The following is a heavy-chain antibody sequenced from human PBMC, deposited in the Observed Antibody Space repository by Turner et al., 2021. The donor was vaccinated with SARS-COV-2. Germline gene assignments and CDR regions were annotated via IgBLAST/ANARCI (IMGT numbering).Heavy chain of an antibody. V-gene: IGHV4-39*01. Sequence: QLQLQESGPGVVKPSETLSLTCAVSGGSISTPHYYWGWIRQPPGEGLEWIGIVYYSGSTYYHTSLKSRVIISVDTSNNQVSLKLSSVTAADTAVYYCARHFRSAVAAVPFDFWGQGTLVTVSS. D-gene: IGHD6-19*01. CDR3: ARHFRSAVAAVPFDF. CDR1: GGSISTPHYY. CDR2: VYYSGST. J-gene: IGHJ4*02.